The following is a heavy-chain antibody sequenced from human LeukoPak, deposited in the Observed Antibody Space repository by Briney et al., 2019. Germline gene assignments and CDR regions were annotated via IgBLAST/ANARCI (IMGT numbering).Heavy chain of an antibody. CDR3: ARDLTLIAAAGTTFDY. J-gene: IGHJ4*02. CDR2: IYYSGST. CDR1: GGSISSSSYY. D-gene: IGHD6-13*01. Sequence: PSETLSLTCTVSGGSISSSSYYWGWIRQPPGKGLEWIGSIYYSGSTYYNPSLKSRVTISVDTSKNQFSLKLSSVTAADTAVYYCARDLTLIAAAGTTFDYWGQGTLVTVSS. V-gene: IGHV4-39*07.